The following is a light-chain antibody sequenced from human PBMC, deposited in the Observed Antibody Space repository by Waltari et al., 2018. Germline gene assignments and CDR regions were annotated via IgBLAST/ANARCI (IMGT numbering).Light chain of an antibody. CDR1: QSISSW. V-gene: IGKV1-5*03. CDR2: KAS. CDR3: QQYNSYSWT. J-gene: IGKJ1*01. Sequence: DIQMTQSPSTLSASVGDRVTITCRALQSISSWLAWYQQKPGKAPKLLIYKASTLGRGIPSRFSGSGSGTEFTLTISSLQPDDFATYYCQQYNSYSWTFGQGTKVEIK.